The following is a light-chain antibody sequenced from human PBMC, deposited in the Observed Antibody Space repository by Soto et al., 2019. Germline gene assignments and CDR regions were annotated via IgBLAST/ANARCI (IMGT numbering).Light chain of an antibody. V-gene: IGLV2-23*01. J-gene: IGLJ1*01. CDR3: SSYTTSSIYV. CDR2: EGT. CDR1: SSDVGGYNL. Sequence: QSVLTQPASVSGSPGQSITVSCAGTSSDVGGYNLVSWYQQHPGKAPKLIIYEGTERPSGISPRFSGSKSGNTASLTISGLQAEDEADYYCSSYTTSSIYVLGYGTKV.